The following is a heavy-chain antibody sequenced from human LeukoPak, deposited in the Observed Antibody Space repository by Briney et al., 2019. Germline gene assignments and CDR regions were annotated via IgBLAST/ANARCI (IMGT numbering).Heavy chain of an antibody. Sequence: KPSETLSLTCTVSGGSITSYYWSWIRQPPGKGLEWIGSIYHSGSTYYNPSLKSRVTISVDTSKNQFSLKLSSVTAADTAVYYCARHFTVYWYFDLWGRGTLVTVSS. CDR2: IYHSGST. CDR3: ARHFTVYWYFDL. V-gene: IGHV4-59*08. J-gene: IGHJ2*01. CDR1: GGSITSYY.